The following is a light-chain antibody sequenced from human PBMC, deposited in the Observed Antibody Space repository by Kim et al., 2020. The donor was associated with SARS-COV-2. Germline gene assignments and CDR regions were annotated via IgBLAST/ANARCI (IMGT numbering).Light chain of an antibody. CDR2: AAS. CDR3: QQLNSYPRLT. CDR1: QGISSY. V-gene: IGKV1-9*01. Sequence: SVGERDTITCRASQGISSYLAWYQQKPGKAPKLLIYAASTLQSGVPSRFSGSGSGTEFTLTISSLQPEDFATYYCQQLNSYPRLTFGGGTKVDIK. J-gene: IGKJ4*01.